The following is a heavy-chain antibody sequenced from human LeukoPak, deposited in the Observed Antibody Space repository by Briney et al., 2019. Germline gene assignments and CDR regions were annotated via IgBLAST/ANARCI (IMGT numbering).Heavy chain of an antibody. CDR1: GGSISSGGYY. V-gene: IGHV4-31*03. Sequence: SETLSLTCTVSGGSISSGGYYWSWIRQHPGKGLEWIGYIYYSGSTYYNPSLKSRVTISVDTSKNQFSLKLSSVTAADTAVYYCARVVVVPANWFDLWGQGTLVTVSS. J-gene: IGHJ5*02. CDR2: IYYSGST. CDR3: ARVVVVPANWFDL. D-gene: IGHD2-2*01.